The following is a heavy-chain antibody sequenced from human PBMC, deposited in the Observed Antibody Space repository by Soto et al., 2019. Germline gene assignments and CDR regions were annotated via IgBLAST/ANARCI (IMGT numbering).Heavy chain of an antibody. D-gene: IGHD3-3*02. CDR3: ARDAQHLANYGMDV. CDR1: GFSFSSHG. J-gene: IGHJ6*02. V-gene: IGHV3-33*01. CDR2: LWAGGNIR. Sequence: QVQLVESGGNVVQPGRSLRLSCAASGFSFSSHGMHWVRQAPGKGLEWVAHLWAGGNIRYYAYSVKGRFTISSEHSKNTLYLQMDSLGAEDTAVYYCARDAQHLANYGMDVWGQGTTVTVSS.